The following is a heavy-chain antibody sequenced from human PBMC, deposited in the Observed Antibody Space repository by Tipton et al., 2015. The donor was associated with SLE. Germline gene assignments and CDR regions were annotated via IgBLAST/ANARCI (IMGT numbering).Heavy chain of an antibody. CDR2: VYYSGST. CDR3: ARINRRDPWRNYHPTDAFDI. CDR1: GGSISSSNSY. D-gene: IGHD3-3*01. V-gene: IGHV4-61*01. Sequence: GLVKPSETLSLTCTVFGGSISSSNSYWSWIRQPPGKGLEWIAFVYYSGSTNYNPSLKSRVTISSDTSKNLFSLHLRSVIAADTAVYYCARINRRDPWRNYHPTDAFDIWGQGTMVTVSS. J-gene: IGHJ3*02.